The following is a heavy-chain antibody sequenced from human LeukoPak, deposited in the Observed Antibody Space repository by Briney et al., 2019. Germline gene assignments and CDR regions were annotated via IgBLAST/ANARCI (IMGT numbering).Heavy chain of an antibody. CDR1: GESFSGYY. Sequence: SEPLSLTCAVYGESFSGYYWSWIRQPPGKGLEWIGEINHSGSTNYNPSLKSRVTISVDTSKNQFSLKLSSVTAADTAVYYCARMVGIVDYWGQGTLVTVSS. J-gene: IGHJ4*02. D-gene: IGHD2-21*01. CDR2: INHSGST. CDR3: ARMVGIVDY. V-gene: IGHV4-34*01.